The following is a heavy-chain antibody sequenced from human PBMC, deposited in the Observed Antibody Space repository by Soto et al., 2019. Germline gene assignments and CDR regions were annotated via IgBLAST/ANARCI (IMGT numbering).Heavy chain of an antibody. Sequence: EVQLVESGGGLVQPGGSLRLSCAASGFTVSRNYMSWVRQAPGKGLEWVSVIHSGGSTYYADSVKGRFTISRDNSKNTLYLQMNSLRAEDTAVYYCARESKDSSGWYYYWGQGTLVTVSS. J-gene: IGHJ4*02. CDR3: ARESKDSSGWYYY. CDR2: IHSGGST. D-gene: IGHD6-19*01. V-gene: IGHV3-66*01. CDR1: GFTVSRNY.